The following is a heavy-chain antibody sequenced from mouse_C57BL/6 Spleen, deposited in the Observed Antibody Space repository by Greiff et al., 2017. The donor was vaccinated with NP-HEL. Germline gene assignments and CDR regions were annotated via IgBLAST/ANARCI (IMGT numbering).Heavy chain of an antibody. CDR1: GFSLTSYG. V-gene: IGHV2-2*01. CDR3: ARSPSTGYWYFDV. J-gene: IGHJ1*03. Sequence: VQLQESGPGLVQPSQSLSITCTVSGFSLTSYGVHWVRQSPGKGLEWLGVIWSGGSTDYNAAFISRLSISKDNSKSQVFFKMKSLQADDTAIYYCARSPSTGYWYFDVWGTGTTVTVSS. D-gene: IGHD4-1*02. CDR2: IWSGGST.